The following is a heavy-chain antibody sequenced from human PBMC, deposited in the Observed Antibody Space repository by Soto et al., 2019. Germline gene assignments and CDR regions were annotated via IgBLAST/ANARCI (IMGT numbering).Heavy chain of an antibody. CDR2: IWYDGSNK. Sequence: GGSLRLSCAASGFTFSSYGMHWVRQAPGKGLEWVAVIWYDGSNKYYADSVKGRFTISRDNSKNTLYLQMNSLRAEDTAVYYCAKSKVAGAHENELFDYWGQGTLVTVSS. D-gene: IGHD6-19*01. V-gene: IGHV3-33*06. J-gene: IGHJ4*02. CDR3: AKSKVAGAHENELFDY. CDR1: GFTFSSYG.